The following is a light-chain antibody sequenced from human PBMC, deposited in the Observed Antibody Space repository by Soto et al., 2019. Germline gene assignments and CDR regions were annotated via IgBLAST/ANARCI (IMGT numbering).Light chain of an antibody. CDR2: HNF. Sequence: QSALTQPPSVSGAPGQSVTISCSGSGSNIGTYEVHWYQQLPGVAPTLLIQHNFNRPSGVPDRFSASKSGTSASLAITGLLSEDEADYYCQSYDAFLSAVVFGGGTKLTVL. V-gene: IGLV1-40*01. J-gene: IGLJ2*01. CDR3: QSYDAFLSAVV. CDR1: GSNIGTYE.